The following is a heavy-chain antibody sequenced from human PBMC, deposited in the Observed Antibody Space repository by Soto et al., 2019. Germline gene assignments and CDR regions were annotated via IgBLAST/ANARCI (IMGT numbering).Heavy chain of an antibody. CDR3: ARIPRYSFPPSDVLGF. CDR1: GGTFYTYT. J-gene: IGHJ4*02. V-gene: IGHV1-69*13. CDR2: ITPIYPTT. Sequence: SSVKVSCKASGGTFYTYTFSWVRQAPGQGLEWMGSITPIYPTTNYAERFQGRLTITADGSTRTAYMDLTSLTSEDTAVYYCARIPRYSFPPSDVLGFWGQGTLVSVSS. D-gene: IGHD5-18*01.